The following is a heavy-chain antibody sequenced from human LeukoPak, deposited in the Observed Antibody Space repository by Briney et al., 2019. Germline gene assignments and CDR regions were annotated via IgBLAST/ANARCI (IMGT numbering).Heavy chain of an antibody. CDR3: ARDLAAAGVYFDY. Sequence: SVKVSCKASGGTFSSYAISWVRQAPGQGLEWMGGIIPIFGTAIYAQKFQGRVTITADESTSTAYMELSSLRSEDTAVYYCARDLAAAGVYFDYWGQGTLVTVSS. CDR2: IIPIFGTA. D-gene: IGHD6-13*01. J-gene: IGHJ4*02. V-gene: IGHV1-69*13. CDR1: GGTFSSYA.